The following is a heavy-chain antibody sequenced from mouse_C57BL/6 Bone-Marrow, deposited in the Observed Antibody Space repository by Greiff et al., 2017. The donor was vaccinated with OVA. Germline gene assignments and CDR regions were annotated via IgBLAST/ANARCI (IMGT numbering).Heavy chain of an antibody. CDR3: TRGYRWEKAY. CDR1: GFTFSSYA. CDR2: ISSGGDYI. Sequence: EVHLVESGEGLVKPGGSLKLSCAASGFTFSSYAMSWVRQTPEKRLEWVAYISSGGDYIYYADTVKGRFTISRDNARNTLYLQMSSLKSEDTAMYYCTRGYRWEKAYWGQGTLVTVSA. V-gene: IGHV5-9-1*02. D-gene: IGHD2-14*01. J-gene: IGHJ3*01.